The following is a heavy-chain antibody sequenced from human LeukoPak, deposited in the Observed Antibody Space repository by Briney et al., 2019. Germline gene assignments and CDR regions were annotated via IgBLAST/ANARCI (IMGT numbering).Heavy chain of an antibody. CDR3: AREYYYDGSGEDY. D-gene: IGHD3-22*01. J-gene: IGHJ4*02. V-gene: IGHV3-30-3*01. CDR2: ISYDGSNK. Sequence: GGSLRLSCAASGFTFSSYAMHWVRQAPGKGLEWVAVISYDGSNKYYADSVKGRFTISRDNSKNTLYLQMNSLRAEDTAVYYCAREYYYDGSGEDYWGQGTLVTVSS. CDR1: GFTFSSYA.